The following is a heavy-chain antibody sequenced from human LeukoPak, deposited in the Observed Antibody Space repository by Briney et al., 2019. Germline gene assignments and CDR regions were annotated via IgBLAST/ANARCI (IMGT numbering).Heavy chain of an antibody. D-gene: IGHD3-16*01. J-gene: IGHJ1*01. CDR3: AKDHYDYVWGSYSLYFQH. CDR2: ISGSGDNT. Sequence: GGSLRLSCAASGFTFSSYAMSWVRQAPGKGLEWVSAISGSGDNTYHADSLKGRFTISRDNSKNTLYLQMSSLRAEDTAVYYCAKDHYDYVWGSYSLYFQHWGQGTLVTVSS. CDR1: GFTFSSYA. V-gene: IGHV3-23*01.